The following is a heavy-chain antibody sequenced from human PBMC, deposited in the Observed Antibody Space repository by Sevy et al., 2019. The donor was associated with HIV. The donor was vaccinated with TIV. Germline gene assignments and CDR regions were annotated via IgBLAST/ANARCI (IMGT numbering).Heavy chain of an antibody. J-gene: IGHJ4*02. CDR2: IYYSGST. V-gene: IGHV4-59*01. D-gene: IGHD3-22*01. CDR3: ARERRDSSGFDY. Sequence: SETLSLTCTVSGGSISSYYWSWIRQPPGKGLEWMGYIYYSGSTNYNPSLKSRVTISVDTSKNQFSLKLSSVTAADTAVYYCARERRDSSGFDYWGQGTLVTVSS. CDR1: GGSISSYY.